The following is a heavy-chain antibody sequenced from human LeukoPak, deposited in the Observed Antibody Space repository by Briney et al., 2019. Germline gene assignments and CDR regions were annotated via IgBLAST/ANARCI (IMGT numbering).Heavy chain of an antibody. V-gene: IGHV3-48*03. CDR3: ARERVTTGGDACDI. CDR2: ISSLGTKI. J-gene: IGHJ3*02. Sequence: GSLRLSCAASGFTFSSSEMNWVRQAPGKGLEWVSYISSLGTKIYYADSVKGRFTTSRDNAKNSLYLQMNSLRAEDTAIYYCARERVTTGGDACDILGHGTMVTVSS. CDR1: GFTFSSSE. D-gene: IGHD4-11*01.